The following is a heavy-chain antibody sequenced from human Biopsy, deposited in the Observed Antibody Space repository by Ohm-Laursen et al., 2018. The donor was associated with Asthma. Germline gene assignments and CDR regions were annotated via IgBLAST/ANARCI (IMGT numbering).Heavy chain of an antibody. CDR2: ISVYNGNT. D-gene: IGHD3-10*01. CDR1: GYTFNSAG. CDR3: ARAVDYSHYYGIDV. Sequence: ASVKVSCKTSGYTFNSAGITWVRQAPGQGLEWMGWISVYNGNTKVAQKLQDRVTMITDTSMSTAYMELRSLRSDDTAVYFCARAVDYSHYYGIDVWGQGTSVTVS. V-gene: IGHV1-18*01. J-gene: IGHJ6*02.